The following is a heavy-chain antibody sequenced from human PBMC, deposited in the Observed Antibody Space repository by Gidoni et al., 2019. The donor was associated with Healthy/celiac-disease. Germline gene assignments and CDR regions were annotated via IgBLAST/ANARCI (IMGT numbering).Heavy chain of an antibody. V-gene: IGHV1-46*01. CDR2: INPSGGST. J-gene: IGHJ1*01. D-gene: IGHD6-19*01. CDR1: VYTFPSYY. CDR3: AREKDSSGNLKYFQH. Sequence: QVQLVQSGAEVKKPGAPVKVSCKASVYTFPSYYMHWVRQAPGQWLEWMGIINPSGGSTSYAQKFQGRVTMTRDTSTSTVYIELSSLRSADTAVYYCAREKDSSGNLKYFQHWGQGTLVTVSS.